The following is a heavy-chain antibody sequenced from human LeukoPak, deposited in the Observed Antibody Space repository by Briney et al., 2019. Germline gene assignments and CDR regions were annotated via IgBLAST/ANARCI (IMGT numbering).Heavy chain of an antibody. J-gene: IGHJ4*02. CDR3: ARRGQLVWARYYDN. CDR1: GDSINNNNYY. V-gene: IGHV4-39*01. D-gene: IGHD6-6*01. Sequence: SETLSLTCPVSGDSINNNNYYWGWIRQPPGKGLEWIASIFYMGNTNYNPSLKSRVTISVDTSKNQFSLQMNSVTAADTAVYYCARRGQLVWARYYDNWGRGTLVTVSS. CDR2: IFYMGNT.